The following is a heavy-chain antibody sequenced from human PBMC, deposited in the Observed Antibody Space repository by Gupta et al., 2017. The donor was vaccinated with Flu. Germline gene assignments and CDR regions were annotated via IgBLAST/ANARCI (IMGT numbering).Heavy chain of an antibody. V-gene: IGHV3-74*01. Sequence: HTGGSLRLSCAASGFTFSSYWMHWVRQAPGKGLVWVSRINSDGSSTSYADSVKGRFTISRDNAKNTLYLQMNSLRAEDTAVYYCARANPGYSGYDYDYWGQGTLVTVSS. CDR3: ARANPGYSGYDYDY. CDR1: GFTFSSYW. CDR2: INSDGSST. J-gene: IGHJ4*02. D-gene: IGHD5-12*01.